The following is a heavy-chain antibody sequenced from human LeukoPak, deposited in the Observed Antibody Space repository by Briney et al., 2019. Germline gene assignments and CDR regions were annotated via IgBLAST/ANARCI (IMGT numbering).Heavy chain of an antibody. D-gene: IGHD4-17*01. Sequence: SETLSLTCTVSGGSISSYYWSWIRQPPGKGLEWIGYIYTSGSTNYNPSLKSRVTISVDTSKDQFSLKLSSVTAADTAVYYCARLSDYGDYSVDYWGQGTLVTVSS. J-gene: IGHJ4*02. CDR2: IYTSGST. V-gene: IGHV4-4*09. CDR3: ARLSDYGDYSVDY. CDR1: GGSISSYY.